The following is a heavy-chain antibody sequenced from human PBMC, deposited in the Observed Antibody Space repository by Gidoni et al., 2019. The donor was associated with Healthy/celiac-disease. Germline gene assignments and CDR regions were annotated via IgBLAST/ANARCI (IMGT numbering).Heavy chain of an antibody. CDR3: ASQPWGTTFPFDY. V-gene: IGHV3-48*03. Sequence: EVQLVESGGGLVQPGGSLRRSCADSGFTFSSYEMNWVRKDPGTGLEWVSYSSSSGSTIYYADAVKGRFTSSRDNAKKSLYLQMNSLRAEDTAVYYCASQPWGTTFPFDYWGQGTLVTGSS. CDR1: GFTFSSYE. CDR2: SSSSGSTI. J-gene: IGHJ4*02. D-gene: IGHD1-1*01.